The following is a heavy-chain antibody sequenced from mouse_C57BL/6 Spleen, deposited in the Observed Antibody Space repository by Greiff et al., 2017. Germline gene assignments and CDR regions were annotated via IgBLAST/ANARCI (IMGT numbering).Heavy chain of an antibody. V-gene: IGHV2-2*01. D-gene: IGHD1-1*01. Sequence: VQGVESGPGLVQPSQSLSITCTVSGFSLTSYGVHWVRQSPGKGLEWLGGIWSGGSTDNNAAFISRLGISKDNSKSQVFFKMNSLQADDTAIYYCARASITTVVGGKYYYAMDYWGQGTSVTVSS. CDR1: GFSLTSYG. J-gene: IGHJ4*01. CDR3: ARASITTVVGGKYYYAMDY. CDR2: IWSGGST.